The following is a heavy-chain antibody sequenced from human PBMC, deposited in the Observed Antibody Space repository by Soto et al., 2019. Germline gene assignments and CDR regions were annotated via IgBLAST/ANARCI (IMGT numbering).Heavy chain of an antibody. D-gene: IGHD6-19*01. CDR3: ARLDSSGWTNSYYYVLDV. J-gene: IGHJ6*02. CDR2: IYYRGSA. V-gene: IGHV4-31*03. Sequence: QVQLQESGPGLVKPSQTLSLTCTVSGASITSGGYYWNWIRQHPGKGLEWIGYIYYRGSAYYNPSLKSRVTISVDTSKNQFSLKLSSVTAADTAVYYCARLDSSGWTNSYYYVLDVWGQGTTVTVSS. CDR1: GASITSGGYY.